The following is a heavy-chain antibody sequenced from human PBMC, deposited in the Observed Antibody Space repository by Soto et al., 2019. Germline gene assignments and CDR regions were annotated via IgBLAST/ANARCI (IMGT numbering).Heavy chain of an antibody. Sequence: EVQLVESGGGLIQPGGSLRLSCAASGFPSSTYTISWDRQAPGKGLEWVSGNYGGGCGETFYARSVRGRFTISRDNSNSEVYLQVTSLRVEDTGVYYWAKDDHADGRWPLDRWGQGSLVIVSS. CDR3: AKDDHADGRWPLDR. J-gene: IGHJ5*02. D-gene: IGHD2-8*01. CDR1: GFPSSTYT. CDR2: NYGGGCGET. V-gene: IGHV3-23*04.